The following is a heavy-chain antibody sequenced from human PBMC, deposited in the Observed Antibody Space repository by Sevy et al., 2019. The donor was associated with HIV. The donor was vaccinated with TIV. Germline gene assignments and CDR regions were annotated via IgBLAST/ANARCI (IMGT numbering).Heavy chain of an antibody. J-gene: IGHJ4*02. CDR1: GFTFGDYA. D-gene: IGHD6-19*01. Sequence: GGSLRLSCTASGFTFGDYAMSWVRQAPGKGLEWVGFIRSKAYGGTQEYAASVKGRFTFSRDDSKSIAYLQMNSLKTEDTAVYYCSREGPGRGSSGWYRYDYWGQGTLVTVSS. CDR3: SREGPGRGSSGWYRYDY. V-gene: IGHV3-49*04. CDR2: IRSKAYGGTQ.